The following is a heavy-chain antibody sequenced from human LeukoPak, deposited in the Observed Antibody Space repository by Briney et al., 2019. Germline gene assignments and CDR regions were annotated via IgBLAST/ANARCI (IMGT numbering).Heavy chain of an antibody. J-gene: IGHJ3*02. CDR2: IYPGDSDT. Sequence: KAGESLKISCQGSGYSFSIYWIAWVRQVPGKGLEWMGIIYPGDSDTRFSPSFQGQVTISADKSISTAYLQWSSLKASDTAMYYCARVRPQDAFDIWGQGTMVTVSS. CDR1: GYSFSIYW. V-gene: IGHV5-51*01. CDR3: ARVRPQDAFDI.